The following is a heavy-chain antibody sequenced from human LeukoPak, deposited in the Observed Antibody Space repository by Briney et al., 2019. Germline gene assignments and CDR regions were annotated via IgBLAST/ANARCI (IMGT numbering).Heavy chain of an antibody. D-gene: IGHD1-26*01. V-gene: IGHV3-74*01. J-gene: IGHJ6*03. CDR3: AREPTTGLGYYYYYMDV. CDR1: GFTFSSYW. CDR2: INGDGSTS. Sequence: GGSLRLSCAASGFTFSSYWMHWVRQAPGKGLEWVSCINGDGSTSNYADSVKGRFTISRDNAKNSLYLQMNSLRAEDTAVYYCAREPTTGLGYYYYYMDVWGKGTTVTVSS.